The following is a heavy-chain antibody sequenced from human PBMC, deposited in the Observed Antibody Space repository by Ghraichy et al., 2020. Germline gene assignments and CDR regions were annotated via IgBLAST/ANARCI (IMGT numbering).Heavy chain of an antibody. Sequence: GESLNISCAASGFTFSSYSMNWVRQAPGKGLEWVSSISSSSSYIYYADSVKGRFTISRDNAKNSLYLQMNSLRAEDTAVYYCASESGCSSTSCMVFGMDVWGQGTTVTVSS. CDR3: ASESGCSSTSCMVFGMDV. D-gene: IGHD2-2*01. V-gene: IGHV3-21*01. CDR1: GFTFSSYS. J-gene: IGHJ6*02. CDR2: ISSSSSYI.